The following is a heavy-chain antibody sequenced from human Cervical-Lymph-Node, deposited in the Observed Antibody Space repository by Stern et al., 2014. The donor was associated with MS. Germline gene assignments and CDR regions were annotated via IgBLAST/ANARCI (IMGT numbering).Heavy chain of an antibody. CDR3: ARTYVRAFDY. CDR1: GYTFTNYG. Sequence: VQLLESGSEVKKPGASVKVSCKASGYTFTNYGITWVRQAPGRGLEWMGWISAYNGDTNYAQNLQGTVPMTTDTSMTTAYMELRSLRSDDTAVYYCARTYVRAFDYWGQGSLVTVSS. D-gene: IGHD3-16*01. V-gene: IGHV1-18*01. J-gene: IGHJ4*02. CDR2: ISAYNGDT.